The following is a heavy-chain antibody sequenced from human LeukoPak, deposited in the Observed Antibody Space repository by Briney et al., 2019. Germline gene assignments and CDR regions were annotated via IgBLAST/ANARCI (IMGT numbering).Heavy chain of an antibody. CDR1: GFTFSSYA. CDR2: ISGSGGST. J-gene: IGHJ6*02. CDR3: VRDPRRPGQVGTSYYYYGMDV. Sequence: GGSLRLSCAASGFTFSSYAMSWVRQAPGKGLEWVSAISGSGGSTYYADSVKGRFTISRDNSKNTLYLQMNSLRAEDTAVYYCVRDPRRPGQVGTSYYYYGMDVWGQGTTVTVSS. D-gene: IGHD1-14*01. V-gene: IGHV3-23*01.